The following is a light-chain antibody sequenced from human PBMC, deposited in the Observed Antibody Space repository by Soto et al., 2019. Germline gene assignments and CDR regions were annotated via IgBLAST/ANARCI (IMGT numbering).Light chain of an antibody. CDR1: QSVDSD. CDR3: QQYNNWPPIT. V-gene: IGKV3-15*01. CDR2: RAS. J-gene: IGKJ5*01. Sequence: EIVMTQSPATLSVSPGERATLSCRASQSVDSDLGWYQQRPGHPPELLIYRASTRATGVPARFSGSGSGTEFTLTISSLQSEDFAVYYCQQYNNWPPITFGQGTRLEIK.